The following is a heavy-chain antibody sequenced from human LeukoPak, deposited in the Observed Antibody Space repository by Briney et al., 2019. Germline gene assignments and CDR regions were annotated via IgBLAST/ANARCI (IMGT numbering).Heavy chain of an antibody. Sequence: PGGSLRLSCAASGFTFSSYSMNWVRQAPGKGLEWVSSISSSSSYIYYADSVKGRFTISRDNAKNSLYLQMNSLRAEDTAVYCARYRFVVGATDSFDMWGQGTTVTVSS. D-gene: IGHD1-26*01. V-gene: IGHV3-21*01. CDR3: ARYRFVVGATDSFDM. J-gene: IGHJ3*02. CDR2: ISSSSSYI. CDR1: GFTFSSYS.